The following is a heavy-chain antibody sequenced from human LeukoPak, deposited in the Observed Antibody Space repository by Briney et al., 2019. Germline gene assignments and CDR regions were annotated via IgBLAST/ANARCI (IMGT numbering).Heavy chain of an antibody. V-gene: IGHV3-7*01. Sequence: GGSLRLSCAASGFTFNSFFLNWDRLTPGRELEWVACISQDGSETFYMDSVRGRFTISRDNTKNSLYLQMDSLRAEDTAVYFCVRDLGHSRHYFEYWGQGALVTVSS. D-gene: IGHD7-27*01. CDR2: ISQDGSET. J-gene: IGHJ4*02. CDR1: GFTFNSFF. CDR3: VRDLGHSRHYFEY.